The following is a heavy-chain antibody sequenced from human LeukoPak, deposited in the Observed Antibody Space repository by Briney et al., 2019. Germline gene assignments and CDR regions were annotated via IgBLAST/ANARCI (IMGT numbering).Heavy chain of an antibody. Sequence: SETLSLTCSVSGASINTSNFYWAWIRQPPGKGLESIGSIYYTGRTYSNASFNSRVAISVDTSKNQFSLKLSSVTAADTAVYYCARPITMIAHDAFDIWGQGTMVTVSS. D-gene: IGHD3-22*01. J-gene: IGHJ3*02. CDR3: ARPITMIAHDAFDI. V-gene: IGHV4-39*01. CDR2: IYYTGRT. CDR1: GASINTSNFY.